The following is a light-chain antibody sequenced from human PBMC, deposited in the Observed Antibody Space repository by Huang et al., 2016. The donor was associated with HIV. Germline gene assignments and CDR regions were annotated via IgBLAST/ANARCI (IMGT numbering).Light chain of an antibody. V-gene: IGKV3-15*01. CDR1: QSIGGN. J-gene: IGKJ5*01. CDR2: AAS. Sequence: EVVMTQSPATLSVSPGERATLPCRASQSIGGNLVWYQQKPGQAPRPLIFAASTRATGIPARFGGSGAGTEFTLTISSLQSEDSAVYYCQQYKNWPLTFGQGTRLEIK. CDR3: QQYKNWPLT.